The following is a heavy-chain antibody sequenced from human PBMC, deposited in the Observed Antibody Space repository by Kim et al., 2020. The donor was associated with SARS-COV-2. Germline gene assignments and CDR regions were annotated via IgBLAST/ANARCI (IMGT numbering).Heavy chain of an antibody. CDR1: GYTFTSYY. D-gene: IGHD2-15*01. CDR3: AREAPIVEVVAATEDDY. CDR2: INPSGGRT. Sequence: ASVKVSCKASGYTFTSYYMDWVRQAPGQGLEWMGRINPSGGRTSYAQKFQGRVTMTMDTSTSTVYMELSSLRAEDTAVYYCAREAPIVEVVAATEDDYWGQGALVTVSS. J-gene: IGHJ4*02. V-gene: IGHV1-46*01.